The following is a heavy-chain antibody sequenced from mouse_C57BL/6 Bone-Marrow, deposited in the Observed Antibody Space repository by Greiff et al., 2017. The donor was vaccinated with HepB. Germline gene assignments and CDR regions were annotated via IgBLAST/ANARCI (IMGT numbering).Heavy chain of an antibody. CDR3: ARHGYYVGWFAY. V-gene: IGHV5-2*01. Sequence: DVKLVESGGGLVQPGESLKLSCESNEYVFPSHDMSWVRKTPEKRLELVAAINSDGGSTYYPDTMERRFIISRDNTKKTLYLQMSSLRSEDTALYYCARHGYYVGWFAYWGQGTLVTVSA. J-gene: IGHJ3*01. CDR1: EYVFPSHD. CDR2: INSDGGST. D-gene: IGHD2-3*01.